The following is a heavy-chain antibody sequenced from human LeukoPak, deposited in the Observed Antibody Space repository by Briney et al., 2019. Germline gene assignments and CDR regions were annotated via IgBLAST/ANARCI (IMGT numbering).Heavy chain of an antibody. J-gene: IGHJ4*02. CDR2: ISYDGSNK. D-gene: IGHD6-19*01. V-gene: IGHV3-30*18. CDR1: GFTFSSYG. Sequence: PGRSLRLSCAASGFTFSSYGMHWVRQAPGKGLEWVAVISYDGSNKYYADSVKGRFTISRDNSKNTLYLQMNSRRAEDTAVYYCAKVPYSSGQYFDYWGQGTLVTVSS. CDR3: AKVPYSSGQYFDY.